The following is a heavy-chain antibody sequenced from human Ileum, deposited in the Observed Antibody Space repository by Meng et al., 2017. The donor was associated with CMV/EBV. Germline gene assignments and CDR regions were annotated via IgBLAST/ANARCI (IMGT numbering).Heavy chain of an antibody. CDR1: GFTFSNYW. V-gene: IGHV3-7*01. J-gene: IGHJ4*02. CDR2: INEDGSEK. D-gene: IGHD2-21*01. Sequence: GGSLKISCAASGFTFSNYWMTWVRQAPGKGLEWVANINEDGSEKNYVASVKGRFTISRDNANNALYLEMNALRAEDTAVYYCTRDQQYLILWYSSDYWGQGTLVTVSS. CDR3: TRDQQYLILWYSSDY.